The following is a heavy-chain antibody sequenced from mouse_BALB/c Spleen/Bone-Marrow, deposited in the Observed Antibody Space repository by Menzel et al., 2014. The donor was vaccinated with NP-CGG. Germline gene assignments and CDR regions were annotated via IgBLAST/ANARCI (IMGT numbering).Heavy chain of an antibody. J-gene: IGHJ2*01. Sequence: EVNVVESGGGLVQPGGSRKLSCAASGFTFSSFGMRWVRQAPEKGLEWIAYISSDSGAIFYADTVKGRFTTSRDNPKNTLFQQITSLRSEDTAIYFCTRGGNWEDFDYWGQGTTLTVSS. CDR3: TRGGNWEDFDY. CDR2: ISSDSGAI. D-gene: IGHD4-1*01. CDR1: GFTFSSFG. V-gene: IGHV5-17*02.